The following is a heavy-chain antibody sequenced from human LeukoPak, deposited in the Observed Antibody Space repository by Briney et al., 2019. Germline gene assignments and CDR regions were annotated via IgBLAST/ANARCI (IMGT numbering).Heavy chain of an antibody. CDR3: ARVPSSTRYYGMDV. Sequence: ASVKVSCKASGYTFTSYDINWVRRATGQGLEWMGWMNPNSGNTGYAQKFRGRVTMTRNTSISTAYMELSSLRSEDTAVYYCARVPSSTRYYGMDVWGQGTTVTVSS. CDR2: MNPNSGNT. J-gene: IGHJ6*02. CDR1: GYTFTSYD. V-gene: IGHV1-8*01. D-gene: IGHD2-2*01.